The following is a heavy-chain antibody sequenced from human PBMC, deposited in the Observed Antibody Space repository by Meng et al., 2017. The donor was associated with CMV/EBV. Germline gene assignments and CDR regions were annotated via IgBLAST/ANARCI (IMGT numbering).Heavy chain of an antibody. CDR3: ARGKVSYGDYGYYYGMDV. CDR1: GCSISSYY. CDR2: IYYSGST. D-gene: IGHD4-17*01. J-gene: IGHJ6*02. Sequence: SETLSLTCTVSGCSISSYYWSWIRQPPGKGLEWIGYIYYSGSTNYNPSLKSRVTISVDTSKNQFFLKLSSVTAADTAVYYCARGKVSYGDYGYYYGMDVWDQGTTVTVSS. V-gene: IGHV4-59*01.